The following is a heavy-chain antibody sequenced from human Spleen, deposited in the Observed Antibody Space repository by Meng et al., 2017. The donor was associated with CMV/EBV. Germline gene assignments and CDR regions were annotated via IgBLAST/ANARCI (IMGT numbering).Heavy chain of an antibody. D-gene: IGHD6-13*01. CDR3: ARVGIAPGDY. CDR2: IRYDGSNK. CDR1: GFTFNNYA. Sequence: GESLKISCAASGFTFNNYAMSWVRQAPGKGLEWVAFIRYDGSNKHYADSVKGRFTISRDNAKNSLYLQMNSLRVEDSALYYCARVGIAPGDYWGQGTLVTVSS. J-gene: IGHJ4*02. V-gene: IGHV3-33*08.